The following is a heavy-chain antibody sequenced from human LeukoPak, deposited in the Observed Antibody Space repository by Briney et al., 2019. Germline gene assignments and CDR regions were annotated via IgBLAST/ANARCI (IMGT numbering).Heavy chain of an antibody. J-gene: IGHJ3*02. CDR1: GFTVSSNY. CDR2: INHSGST. D-gene: IGHD3-16*02. Sequence: GSLRLSCAASGFTVSSNYMSWVRQAPGKGLEWIGEINHSGSTNYNPSLKSRVTISVDTSKNQFSLKLSSVTAADTAVYYCAKQGRQIPFGGVVAIAPFDIWGQGTMVTVSS. V-gene: IGHV4-34*08. CDR3: AKQGRQIPFGGVVAIAPFDI.